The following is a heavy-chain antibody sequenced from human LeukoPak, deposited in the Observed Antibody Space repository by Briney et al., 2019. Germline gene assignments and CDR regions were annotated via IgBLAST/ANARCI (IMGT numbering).Heavy chain of an antibody. D-gene: IGHD3-10*01. Sequence: GGSLRLSCAASGFSSSDYPMHWVRQAPGKGLEWLAVISFDGSNAYYADSVQGRLTISRDNSQNTLYLQVNSLRVEDTAVYYCTKEEGSGTSHYDYWGQGTLVTVSS. CDR2: ISFDGSNA. CDR1: GFSSSDYP. CDR3: TKEEGSGTSHYDY. J-gene: IGHJ4*02. V-gene: IGHV3-30*04.